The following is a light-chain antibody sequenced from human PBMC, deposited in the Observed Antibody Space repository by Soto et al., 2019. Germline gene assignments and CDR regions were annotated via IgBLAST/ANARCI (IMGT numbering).Light chain of an antibody. V-gene: IGLV2-11*01. CDR2: DVN. J-gene: IGLJ1*01. CDR1: SSDVGRFNY. Sequence: QSALTQPRSVSGSPGQSVTVSCTGTSSDVGRFNYVTWYQQHPGKAPKLIISDVNKRPSGVSDRFSGSKSGNTASLTISGLQAEDEADYYCCSFAGRIFVFGTGTKLTVL. CDR3: CSFAGRIFV.